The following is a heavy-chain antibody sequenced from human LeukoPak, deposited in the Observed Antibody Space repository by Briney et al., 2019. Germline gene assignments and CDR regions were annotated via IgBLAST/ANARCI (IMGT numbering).Heavy chain of an antibody. CDR1: GFTLSSYG. CDR3: AKEVVDTAMVYPYFDY. V-gene: IGHV3-30*18. D-gene: IGHD5-18*01. J-gene: IGHJ4*02. Sequence: GGSLRLSCAASGFTLSSYGMHWVRQAPGKGLEWVAVISYDGSNKYYADSVKGRFTISRDNSKNTLYLQMNSLRAEDTAVYYCAKEVVDTAMVYPYFDYWGQGTLVTVSS. CDR2: ISYDGSNK.